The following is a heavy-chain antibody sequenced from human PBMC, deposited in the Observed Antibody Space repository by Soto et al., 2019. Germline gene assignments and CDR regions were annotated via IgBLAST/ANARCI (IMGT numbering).Heavy chain of an antibody. CDR3: ARGRDSSGYYFFDY. J-gene: IGHJ4*02. CDR2: ISSCSSTI. CDR1: GFTFSSYS. D-gene: IGHD3-22*01. V-gene: IGHV3-48*02. Sequence: GGSLRLSCAASGFTFSSYSMNWVRQAPGKGLEWVSYISSCSSTIYYADSVKGRFTISRDNAKNSLYLQMNSLRDEDTAVYYCARGRDSSGYYFFDYWGQGTLVTVSS.